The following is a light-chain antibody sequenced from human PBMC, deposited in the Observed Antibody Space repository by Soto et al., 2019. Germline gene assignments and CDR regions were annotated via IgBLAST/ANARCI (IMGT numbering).Light chain of an antibody. CDR3: QHQGT. J-gene: IGKJ2*01. V-gene: IGKV3-20*01. CDR2: AAS. CDR1: QSLSSSY. Sequence: DIVLTQFPGTLSLSPGERATLSCRPSQSLSSSYLVWYQQKPGQAPRLLIYAASRRATGIPDRFSGSGSATEYTLTISRLEPEDSAVYYCQHQGTFGQGTKLEIK.